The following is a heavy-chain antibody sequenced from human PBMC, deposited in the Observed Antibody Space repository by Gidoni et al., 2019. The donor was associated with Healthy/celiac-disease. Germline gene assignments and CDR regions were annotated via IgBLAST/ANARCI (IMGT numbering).Heavy chain of an antibody. CDR2: IKQDGSEK. CDR3: ARFKIQPMVRGVIKSNSGYYGMDV. V-gene: IGHV3-7*04. Sequence: EVQLVESGGGLVQPGGSLRLSCAASGFTFSSYWMSWVRKAPGKGLEWVANIKQDGSEKYYVDSVKGRFTISRDNAKNSLYLQMNSLRAEDTAVYYCARFKIQPMVRGVIKSNSGYYGMDVWGQGTTVTVSS. CDR1: GFTFSSYW. J-gene: IGHJ6*02. D-gene: IGHD3-10*01.